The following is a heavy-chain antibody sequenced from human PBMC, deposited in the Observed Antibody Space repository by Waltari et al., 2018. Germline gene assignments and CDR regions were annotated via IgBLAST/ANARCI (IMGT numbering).Heavy chain of an antibody. J-gene: IGHJ6*03. CDR3: AKVFEEGGGSDLPMDV. D-gene: IGHD3-10*02. Sequence: QVQLVESGGGVVQPGGSLRLSCAASGFTFSSYGMHWVRQAPGKGLEWVAVIRYDGSNKYYADSVKGRFTISRDNSKNTLYLQMNSLRAEDTAVYYCAKVFEEGGGSDLPMDVWGKGTTVTISS. V-gene: IGHV3-30*02. CDR2: IRYDGSNK. CDR1: GFTFSSYG.